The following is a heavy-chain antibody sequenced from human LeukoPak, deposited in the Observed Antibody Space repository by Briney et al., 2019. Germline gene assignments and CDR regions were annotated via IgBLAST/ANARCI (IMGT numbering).Heavy chain of an antibody. D-gene: IGHD2-2*01. CDR1: KDTFDNYW. CDR2: IYPGDSDT. J-gene: IGHJ4*02. V-gene: IGHV5-51*01. CDR3: ARQYQLANALLFDL. Sequence: GESLKISCNGSKDTFDNYWIGWVRQMPGKGLEWMGIIYPGDSDTRYSPSFQGQVTISADKSISTAYLQWSSLKASDTAMYYCARQYQLANALLFDLWGQGTLVTVSS.